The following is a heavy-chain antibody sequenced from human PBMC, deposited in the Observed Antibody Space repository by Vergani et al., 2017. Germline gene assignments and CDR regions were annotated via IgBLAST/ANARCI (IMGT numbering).Heavy chain of an antibody. J-gene: IGHJ5*02. CDR3: ARGETRTDWFDP. D-gene: IGHD3/OR15-3a*01. CDR1: GGSISSGSFY. CDR2: VYPSGTT. V-gene: IGHV4-61*02. Sequence: QVQLQESGPGLVKPSQTLSLTCTVSGGSISSGSFYWTWIRPTAERRLEWMGRVYPSGTTNDNPSLNGRVTIFVDKSKNLLSLRLNSVTAADTAVYYCARGETRTDWFDPWGQGTLVTVSS.